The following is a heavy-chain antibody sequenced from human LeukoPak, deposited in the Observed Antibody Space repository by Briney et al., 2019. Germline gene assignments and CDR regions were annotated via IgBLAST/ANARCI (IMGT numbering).Heavy chain of an antibody. CDR2: ITATTSGT. J-gene: IGHJ3*01. CDR1: GSTFSVYA. V-gene: IGHV3-23*01. Sequence: PGGSLRLSSAASGSTFSVYAMHWVRQALGKGLEWVSTITATTSGTSYADSVKGRFTISRDNSKRTLYLQMHSLRAEDTAMYYCAKEPNGDYVGACDFWGQGTLVTVSS. D-gene: IGHD4-23*01. CDR3: AKEPNGDYVGACDF.